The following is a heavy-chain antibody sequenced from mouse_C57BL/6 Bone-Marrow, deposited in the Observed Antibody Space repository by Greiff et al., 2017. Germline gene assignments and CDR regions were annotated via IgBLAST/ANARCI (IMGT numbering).Heavy chain of an antibody. CDR1: GYTFTSYG. CDR3: ARRPSFAY. CDR2: IYPRSGNT. V-gene: IGHV1-81*01. J-gene: IGHJ3*01. Sequence: VQRVESGAELARPGASVKLSCKASGYTFTSYGISWVKQRTGQGLEWIGEIYPRSGNTYYNEKFKGKATLTADKSSSTAYMELRSLTSEDSAVYFCARRPSFAYWGQGTLVTVSA.